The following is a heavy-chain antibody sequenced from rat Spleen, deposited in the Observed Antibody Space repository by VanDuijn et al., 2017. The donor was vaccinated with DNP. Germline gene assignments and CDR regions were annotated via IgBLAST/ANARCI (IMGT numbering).Heavy chain of an antibody. CDR1: GFTFSDYY. J-gene: IGHJ2*01. V-gene: IGHV5-22*01. CDR2: ITYEGSST. D-gene: IGHD1-9*01. Sequence: EVQLVESGGGLVQPGRSLKLSCAVSGFTFSDYYMAWVRQAPKKGLEWVASITYEGSSTYYGDSVKGRFTISRDNAKNTLYLQMNSLRSEDTATYYCARRTYYGSPYYFDYWGQGVMVTVSS. CDR3: ARRTYYGSPYYFDY.